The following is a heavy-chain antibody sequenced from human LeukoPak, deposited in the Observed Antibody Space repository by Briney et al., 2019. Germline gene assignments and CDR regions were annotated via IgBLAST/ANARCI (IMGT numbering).Heavy chain of an antibody. CDR1: GLTFSSHA. Sequence: GGSLRLSCAASGLTFSSHAMSWVRQAPGKGLEWVSAISGSGSRTYYADSVKGRFTISRDNSKSTMYLRINSLRAEDTAVYYCAKEVFWAAGVGTGGFDPWGQGTVVIVSS. V-gene: IGHV3-23*01. CDR3: AKEVFWAAGVGTGGFDP. CDR2: ISGSGSRT. J-gene: IGHJ5*02. D-gene: IGHD6-13*01.